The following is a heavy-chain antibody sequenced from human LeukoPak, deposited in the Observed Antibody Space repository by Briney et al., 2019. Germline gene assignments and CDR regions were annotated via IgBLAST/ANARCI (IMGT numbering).Heavy chain of an antibody. V-gene: IGHV3-30*18. D-gene: IGHD3-16*01. CDR3: AKDQYDYVRGEFDY. CDR2: ISYDGNDK. CDR1: GFTFSSYD. J-gene: IGHJ4*02. Sequence: GGSLRLSCAASGFTFSSYDMHWVRQAPGKGLEWVAVISYDGNDKHYADSVKGRFTISRDNSKNTLYLQMNSLRVEDTAVYYCAKDQYDYVRGEFDYWGQGTLVTVSS.